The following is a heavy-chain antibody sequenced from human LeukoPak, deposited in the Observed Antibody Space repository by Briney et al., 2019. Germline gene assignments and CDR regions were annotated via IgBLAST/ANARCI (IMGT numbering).Heavy chain of an antibody. D-gene: IGHD1/OR15-1a*01. V-gene: IGHV3-48*01. CDR3: ARDDTGTSYTYYGMDV. J-gene: IGHJ6*02. CDR2: ISSGGSTI. Sequence: GGSLRLSCVASRLTFTDYSMNWVRQAPGKGLEWVSYISSGGSTIYYGDSVRGRFTISRDNAKNLLYLQMNGLRAEDTAVYYCARDDTGTSYTYYGMDVWGQGTTVTVSS. CDR1: RLTFTDYS.